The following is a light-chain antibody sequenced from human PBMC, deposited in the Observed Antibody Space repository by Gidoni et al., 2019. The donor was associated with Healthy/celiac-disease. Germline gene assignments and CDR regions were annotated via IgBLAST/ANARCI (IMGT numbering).Light chain of an antibody. CDR2: QDS. J-gene: IGLJ2*01. CDR3: QAWDSSTVV. Sequence: SELPQPPSVSVSPGQTASITCSGDKLGDKYACWYQQKPGQSPVLVIYQDSKRPSGIPERFSGSNSGNTATLTISGTQAMDEADYYCQAWDSSTVVFGGGTKLTVL. V-gene: IGLV3-1*01. CDR1: KLGDKY.